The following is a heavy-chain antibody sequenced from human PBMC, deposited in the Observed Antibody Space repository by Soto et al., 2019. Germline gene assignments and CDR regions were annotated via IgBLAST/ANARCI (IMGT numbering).Heavy chain of an antibody. CDR3: ARSPRSSPYFDY. J-gene: IGHJ4*02. V-gene: IGHV5-51*01. CDR1: GYTFSNFW. D-gene: IGHD6-13*01. CDR2: IYPGDHET. Sequence: PKEYLKISCQCSGYTFSNFWIGWVRQLPGKGLEWMGIIYPGDHETRYSPSFHGKVTISADKSINTAYLQWNSLEASDTAFYFCARSPRSSPYFDYWGQGALVTVSS.